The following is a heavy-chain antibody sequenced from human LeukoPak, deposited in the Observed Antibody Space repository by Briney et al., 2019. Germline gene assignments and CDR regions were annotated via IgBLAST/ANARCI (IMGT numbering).Heavy chain of an antibody. V-gene: IGHV1-18*01. Sequence: GASVKVSCKASGYTFTSYGISWVRQAPGQGLEWMGWISAYNGNTNYAQKLQGRVTMTTDTSTSTAYMELRSLRSDDTAVYYCARDGPFSPITMIVVVNSGYFDYWGQGTLVTVSS. D-gene: IGHD3-22*01. CDR3: ARDGPFSPITMIVVVNSGYFDY. CDR1: GYTFTSYG. J-gene: IGHJ4*02. CDR2: ISAYNGNT.